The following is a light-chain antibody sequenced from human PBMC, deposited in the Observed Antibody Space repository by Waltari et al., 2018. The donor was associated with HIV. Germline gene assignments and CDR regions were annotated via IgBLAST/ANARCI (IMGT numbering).Light chain of an antibody. J-gene: IGKJ2*02. V-gene: IGKV1-5*03. CDR2: KAS. Sequence: DIQMTQSPSTLSASVGDRVTITCRASQSISSWLAWYQQKPGKAPRLLIYKASNLESGVPSRFSGSGSGTEFTLTISSLQPDDFATYYCQQYRSFCTFGQGTKLEIK. CDR1: QSISSW. CDR3: QQYRSFCT.